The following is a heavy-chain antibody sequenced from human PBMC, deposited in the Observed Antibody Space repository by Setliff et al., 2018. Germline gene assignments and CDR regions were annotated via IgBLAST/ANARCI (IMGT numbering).Heavy chain of an antibody. J-gene: IGHJ3*02. Sequence: NPSETLSLTCTVSGYSISSGHYWGWIRQSPGKGLDWIGSIFHTGAAYYNPSLKSRVTISVGTSKNQFSLKLSSVTAADTAVYYCARGKIRITMIVVPTGGAFDIWGQGTMVTVSS. CDR1: GYSISSGHY. V-gene: IGHV4-38-2*02. CDR2: IFHTGAA. D-gene: IGHD3-22*01. CDR3: ARGKIRITMIVVPTGGAFDI.